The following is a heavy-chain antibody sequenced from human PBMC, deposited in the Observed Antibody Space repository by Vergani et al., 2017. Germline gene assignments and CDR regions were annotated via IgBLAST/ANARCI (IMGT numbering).Heavy chain of an antibody. CDR2: IVPVFGLT. J-gene: IGHJ3*01. V-gene: IGHV1-69*02. CDR1: GDAFNKFT. CDR3: ARCYCSGSLCYYAFGV. D-gene: IGHD2-15*01. Sequence: QVQLVQSGAEVKRPGSSVKVSCKTSGDAFNKFTINWLRQAPGRGLEWMGRIVPVFGLTNYVHKFEGRLTITADRSTATAYIELTSLTSEDTAVYFCARCYCSGSLCYYAFGVWGQGTMITVSS.